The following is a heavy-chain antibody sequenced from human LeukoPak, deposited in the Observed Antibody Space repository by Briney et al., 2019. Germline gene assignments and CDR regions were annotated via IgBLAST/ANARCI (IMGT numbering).Heavy chain of an antibody. Sequence: GGSLRLSCAASGFTFSSHGMNWVRQAPGKGLEWVAVIWYDGTKTYYADPVKGRFTISRDNSKNTVYLQMNSLRAEDTAVYYCARLSGSALDYWGQGTLVTVSS. D-gene: IGHD3-10*01. J-gene: IGHJ4*02. CDR3: ARLSGSALDY. CDR2: IWYDGTKT. CDR1: GFTFSSHG. V-gene: IGHV3-33*01.